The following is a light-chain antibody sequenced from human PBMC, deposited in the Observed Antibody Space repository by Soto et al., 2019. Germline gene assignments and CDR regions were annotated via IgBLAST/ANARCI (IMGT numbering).Light chain of an antibody. CDR1: SSDVGGYNF. Sequence: QSVLTQPASVSGSPGQSIAISCTGTSSDVGGYNFVSWYQQHPGKAPKLLIYEVSNRPSGVSNRFAGSKSGNTASLTISGLQAEDEADYYCISYTSTSNIVAFGGGTELTVL. CDR3: ISYTSTSNIVA. CDR2: EVS. V-gene: IGLV2-14*01. J-gene: IGLJ2*01.